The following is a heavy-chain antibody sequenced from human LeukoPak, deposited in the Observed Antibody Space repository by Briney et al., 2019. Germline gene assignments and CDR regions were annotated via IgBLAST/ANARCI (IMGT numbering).Heavy chain of an antibody. Sequence: RGSLRLSRAASGFTLSSYIMNWVRQAPGKRLGWVSYISCTSSYIYYADSVKGRFTISRDNAKNSLYLQMNSLRADDTAVYYCARDRDTYYYDSSGYYYFDYWGQGTLVTVSS. J-gene: IGHJ4*02. D-gene: IGHD3-22*01. V-gene: IGHV3-21*01. CDR3: ARDRDTYYYDSSGYYYFDY. CDR2: ISCTSSYI. CDR1: GFTLSSYI.